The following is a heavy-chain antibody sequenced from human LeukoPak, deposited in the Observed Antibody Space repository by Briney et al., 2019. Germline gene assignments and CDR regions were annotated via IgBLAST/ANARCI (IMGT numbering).Heavy chain of an antibody. CDR2: IYTSGST. J-gene: IGHJ6*03. V-gene: IGHV4-61*02. CDR3: ARYSSPLYYMDV. CDR1: GGSISSGSYY. D-gene: IGHD6-13*01. Sequence: PSQTLSLTCTVSGGSISSGSYYWSWIRQPAGKGLEWIGRIYTSGSTNYNPSLMSRVTISVDTSKNQFSLKLSSVTAADTAVYYCARYSSPLYYMDVWGKGTTVTVSS.